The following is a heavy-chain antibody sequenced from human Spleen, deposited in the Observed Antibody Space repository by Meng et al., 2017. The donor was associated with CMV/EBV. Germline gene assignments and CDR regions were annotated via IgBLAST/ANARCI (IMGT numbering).Heavy chain of an antibody. J-gene: IGHJ4*02. V-gene: IGHV5-51*01. Sequence: CRGSGYSFTSYWIGWVRQMHGKGLEWMGIIYPGDSDTRYSPSFQGQVTISADKSISTAYLQWSSLKASDTAMYYCARRAAAAAGTISFDYWGQGTLVTVS. CDR2: IYPGDSDT. CDR3: ARRAAAAAGTISFDY. D-gene: IGHD6-13*01. CDR1: GYSFTSYW.